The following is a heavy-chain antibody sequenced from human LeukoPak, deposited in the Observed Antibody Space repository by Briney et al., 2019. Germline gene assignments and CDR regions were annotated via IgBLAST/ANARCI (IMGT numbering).Heavy chain of an antibody. CDR1: GYTFTSYA. CDR3: ARGPQVYGTTYYYYYYMDV. CDR2: INTNTGNP. J-gene: IGHJ6*03. D-gene: IGHD1-14*01. Sequence: GASVKVSCKASGYTFTSYAMNWVRQAPGQGLEWMGWINTNTGNPTYAQGFTGRFVLSLDTSVSTAYLQISSLKAEDTAVYYCARGPQVYGTTYYYYYYMDVWGKGTTVTISS. V-gene: IGHV7-4-1*02.